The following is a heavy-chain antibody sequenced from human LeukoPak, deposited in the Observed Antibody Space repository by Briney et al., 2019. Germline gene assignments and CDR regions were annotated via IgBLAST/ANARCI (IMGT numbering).Heavy chain of an antibody. CDR1: GFSFSSFG. J-gene: IGHJ4*02. CDR2: ISGNSAYI. V-gene: IGHV3-21*04. CDR3: TRHGEYQLLSADCFDY. D-gene: IGHD2-2*01. Sequence: GGSLRLSCAASGFSFSSFGMNWVRQVPGKGLEWVSSISGNSAYIYYADSMRGRFTISRDNAKNSLYLQMNSLKTEDTAVYYCTRHGEYQLLSADCFDYWGQGTLVTVSS.